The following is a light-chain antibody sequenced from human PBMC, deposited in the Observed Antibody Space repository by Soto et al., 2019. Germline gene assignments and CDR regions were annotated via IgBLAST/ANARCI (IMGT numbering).Light chain of an antibody. CDR3: ISYTSSDTYV. J-gene: IGLJ1*01. Sequence: QSVLTQPASVSGSPGQSITISCTGTSSDVGAYKYVSWHQQHPGKAPKLMIYDVSSRPSGVSNRFSGSKSGNTASLIISGLQAEDEADYYCISYTSSDTYVFGTGTKVTVL. CDR2: DVS. CDR1: SSDVGAYKY. V-gene: IGLV2-14*01.